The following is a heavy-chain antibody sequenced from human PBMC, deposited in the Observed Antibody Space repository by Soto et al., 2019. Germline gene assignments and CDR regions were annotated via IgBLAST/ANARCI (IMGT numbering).Heavy chain of an antibody. V-gene: IGHV1-3*01. CDR1: GYTFTSYA. CDR2: INAGNGNT. Sequence: ASVKVSCKASGYTFTSYAMHWVRQAPGQRLEWMGWINAGNGNTKYSQKFQGRVTITRDTSASTAYMELSSLRSEDTAVYYCAREFADIDCTNGVCYRAYYYYYMDVWGKGTTVTVSS. CDR3: AREFADIDCTNGVCYRAYYYYYMDV. J-gene: IGHJ6*03. D-gene: IGHD2-8*01.